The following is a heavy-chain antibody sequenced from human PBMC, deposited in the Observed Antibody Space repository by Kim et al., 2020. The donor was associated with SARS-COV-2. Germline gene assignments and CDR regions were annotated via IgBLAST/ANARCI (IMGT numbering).Heavy chain of an antibody. Sequence: SETLSLTCTVSGGSISSSSYYWGWIRQPPGKGLEWIGSIYYSGSTYYNPSLKSRVTISVDTSKNQFSLKLSSVTAADTAVYYCARSHRIAAAVTYFDYWGQGTLVTVSS. CDR1: GGSISSSSYY. J-gene: IGHJ4*02. CDR2: IYYSGST. CDR3: ARSHRIAAAVTYFDY. D-gene: IGHD6-13*01. V-gene: IGHV4-39*01.